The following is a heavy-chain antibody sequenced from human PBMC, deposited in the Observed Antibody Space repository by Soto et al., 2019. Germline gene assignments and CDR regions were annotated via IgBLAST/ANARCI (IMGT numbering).Heavy chain of an antibody. CDR1: GFSLSTRGVG. Sequence: SGPPLVKPTEALTLTGTFSGFSLSTRGVGVGRIRQPPGKALEWLALIYWNDDKRYSPSLKSRLTITKDTSKNQVVLTMTNMDPVDTATYYCAQLNDYSIWAASDWFDPWGQGTLVTAPQ. V-gene: IGHV2-5*01. J-gene: IGHJ5*02. CDR2: IYWNDDK. CDR3: AQLNDYSIWAASDWFDP. D-gene: IGHD4-4*01.